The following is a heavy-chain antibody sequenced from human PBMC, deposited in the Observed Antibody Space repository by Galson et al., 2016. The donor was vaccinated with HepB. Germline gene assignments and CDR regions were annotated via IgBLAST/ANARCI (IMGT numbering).Heavy chain of an antibody. J-gene: IGHJ5*02. CDR3: ARCGVMITSGGRILPNNWYGT. CDR1: GYSFNTYW. D-gene: IGHD3-16*01. CDR2: IYPDDSET. V-gene: IGHV5-51*01. Sequence: QSGAEVKKPGESLKISCTGSGYSFNTYWVAWVRQMPGKGPEWMGIIYPDDSETRYSPSFLGQVTSSADRSTSTAFLQWSSLKSSDTAVYYCARCGVMITSGGRILPNNWYGTWSQGTLVSVSS.